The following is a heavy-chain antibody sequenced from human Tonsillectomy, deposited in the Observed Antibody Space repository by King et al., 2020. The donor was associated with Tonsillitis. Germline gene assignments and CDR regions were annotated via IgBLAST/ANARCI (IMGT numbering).Heavy chain of an antibody. CDR3: ARDQFGYCSSTSCYFADWFDP. V-gene: IGHV7-4-1*02. J-gene: IGHJ5*02. CDR2: INTNTGNP. CDR1: GYTFTNYT. D-gene: IGHD2-2*03. Sequence: QLVQSGSELKRPGASVKVSCKASGYTFTNYTMNWVRQAPGQGLEWMGWINTNTGNPTYAQGFTGRFVFSLDTYVSTAYLQISSLKAEDTAVYYCARDQFGYCSSTSCYFADWFDPWGQGTLVTVSS.